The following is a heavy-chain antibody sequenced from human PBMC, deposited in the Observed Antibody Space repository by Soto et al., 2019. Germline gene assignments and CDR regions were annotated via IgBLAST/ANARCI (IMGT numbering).Heavy chain of an antibody. J-gene: IGHJ4*02. CDR3: ARDLGPY. V-gene: IGHV3-30-3*01. CDR1: GFTFSSYA. CDR2: ISYDGSNK. Sequence: QVQLVESGGGVVQPGRSLSLSCAASGFTFSSYAMHWVRQAPGKGLEWVAVISYDGSNKYYADSVKGRFTISRDNSKNTLYLQMNSLRAEDTAVYYCARDLGPYWGQGTLVTVSS.